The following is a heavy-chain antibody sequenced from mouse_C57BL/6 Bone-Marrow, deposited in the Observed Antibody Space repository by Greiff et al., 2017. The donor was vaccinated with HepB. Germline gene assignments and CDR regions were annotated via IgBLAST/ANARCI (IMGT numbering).Heavy chain of an antibody. CDR3: AGDGYSNYGDY. CDR2: IYPGSGNT. J-gene: IGHJ2*01. Sequence: QVQLKESGPELVKPGASVKISCKASGYSFTSYYIHWVKQRPGQGLEWIGWIYPGSGNTKYNEKFKGKATLTADTSSSTAYMQLSSLTSEDSAVYYCAGDGYSNYGDYWGQGTTLTVSS. D-gene: IGHD2-5*01. CDR1: GYSFTSYY. V-gene: IGHV1-66*01.